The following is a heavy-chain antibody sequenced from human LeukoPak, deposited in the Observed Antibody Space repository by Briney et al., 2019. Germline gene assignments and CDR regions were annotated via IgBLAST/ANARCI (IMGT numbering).Heavy chain of an antibody. CDR2: IYHSGST. CDR3: AGSPGWYPLDY. D-gene: IGHD6-19*01. J-gene: IGHJ4*02. CDR1: GGSISSDNW. Sequence: SETLSLTCTVSGGSISSDNWWNWVRQPPGKGLEWIGEIYHSGSTNYNPSLKSRVTLSVDKSKNQFSLNLSSVTAADTAVYYCAGSPGWYPLDYWGQGTLVTVSS. V-gene: IGHV4-4*02.